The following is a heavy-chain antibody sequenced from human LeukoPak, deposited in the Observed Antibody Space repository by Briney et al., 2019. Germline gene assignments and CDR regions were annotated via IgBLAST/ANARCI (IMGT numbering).Heavy chain of an antibody. J-gene: IGHJ4*02. CDR3: DGADF. CDR1: GFTFNTYS. V-gene: IGHV3-23*01. Sequence: GWSLRLSCAASGFTFNTYSMNWARQAPGKGLEWVSTISDSGGGTYYADSVKGRFTISRDNSKNTLYLQMNSLRADDTAVYYCDGADFWGQGTLVTVSS. CDR2: ISDSGGGT.